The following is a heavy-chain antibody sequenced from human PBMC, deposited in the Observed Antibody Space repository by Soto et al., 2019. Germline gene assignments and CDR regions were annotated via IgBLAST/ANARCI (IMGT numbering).Heavy chain of an antibody. J-gene: IGHJ4*02. CDR2: ISGSGGST. V-gene: IGHV3-23*01. CDR3: AKSGKVYTAMVQLVY. Sequence: PGGSLRLSCAASGFTFSSYAMSWVRQAPGKGLEWVSAISGSGGSTYYADSVKGRFTISRDNSKNTLYLQMNSLRAEDTAVYYCAKSGKVYTAMVQLVYWAQGPLVTVSS. CDR1: GFTFSSYA. D-gene: IGHD5-18*01.